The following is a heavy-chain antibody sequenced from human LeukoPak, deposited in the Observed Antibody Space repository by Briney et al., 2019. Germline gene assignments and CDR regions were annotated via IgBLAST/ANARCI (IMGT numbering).Heavy chain of an antibody. CDR2: INHSGST. CDR3: ARDDYVWGSYRTSGTFDY. V-gene: IGHV4-34*01. CDR1: GGSFSGYY. D-gene: IGHD3-16*02. J-gene: IGHJ4*02. Sequence: SETLSLTCAVYGGSFSGYYWSWIRQPPGKGLEWIGEINHSGSTSYNPSLKSRVTISVDTSKNQFSLKLSSVTAADTAVYYCARDDYVWGSYRTSGTFDYWGQGTLVTVSS.